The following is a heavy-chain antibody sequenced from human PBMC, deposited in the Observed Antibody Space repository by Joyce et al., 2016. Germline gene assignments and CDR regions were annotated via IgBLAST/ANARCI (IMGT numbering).Heavy chain of an antibody. CDR1: GYTFINYY. J-gene: IGHJ6*02. CDR3: ARDIRVRHSPEVRGGMDV. Sequence: QVQLVQSGAEVKKPGASVKVSCKASGYTFINYYIHWVRQAPGQGLQWMGIINPNGGGTSHAQNFQGRVTMTRDTSTNTVYMELRSLRSEDTAVYYCARDIRVRHSPEVRGGMDVWGQGTTVTVSS. V-gene: IGHV1-46*01. CDR2: INPNGGGT.